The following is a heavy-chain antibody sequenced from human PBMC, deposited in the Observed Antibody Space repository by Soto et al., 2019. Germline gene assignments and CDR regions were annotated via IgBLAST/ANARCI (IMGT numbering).Heavy chain of an antibody. Sequence: PGGSLRLSCAASGFTFSTYWMSWVRQAPGKGLEWVANIKQDGSEKYYVDSVKGRFTISRDNIKKSLYLQMNSLRAEDTAVYYCASRYLEYCSSASCSAPYDYWGQGTLVTVS. CDR2: IKQDGSEK. CDR3: ASRYLEYCSSASCSAPYDY. D-gene: IGHD2-2*01. CDR1: GFTFSTYW. J-gene: IGHJ4*02. V-gene: IGHV3-7*05.